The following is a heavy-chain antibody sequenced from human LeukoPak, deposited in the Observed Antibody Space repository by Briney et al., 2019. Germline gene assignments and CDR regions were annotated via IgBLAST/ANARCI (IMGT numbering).Heavy chain of an antibody. CDR2: ISGSGDTT. CDR1: GFSFHNFG. Sequence: GGSLRLSCAASGFSFHNFGMSWVRQAPGKGLEWVSTISGSGDTTYYADSVKGRFTISKDNSKNTLYLQMNSLRAEDTAVYYCASYSSGWRGYYYYGMDVWGQGTTVTVSS. CDR3: ASYSSGWRGYYYYGMDV. J-gene: IGHJ6*02. D-gene: IGHD6-19*01. V-gene: IGHV3-23*01.